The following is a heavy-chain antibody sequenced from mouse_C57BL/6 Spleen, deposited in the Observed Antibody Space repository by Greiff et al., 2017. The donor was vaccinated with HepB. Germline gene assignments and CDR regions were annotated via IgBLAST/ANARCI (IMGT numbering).Heavy chain of an antibody. J-gene: IGHJ2*01. Sequence: EVKLMESEGGLVQPGSSMKLSCTASGFTFSDYYMAWVRQVPEKGLEWVANINYDGSSTYYLDSLKSRFIISRDNAKNILYLQMSSLKSEDTATYYCAREGLGYFDYWGQGTTLTVSS. CDR1: GFTFSDYY. V-gene: IGHV5-16*01. CDR2: INYDGSST. CDR3: AREGLGYFDY. D-gene: IGHD3-3*01.